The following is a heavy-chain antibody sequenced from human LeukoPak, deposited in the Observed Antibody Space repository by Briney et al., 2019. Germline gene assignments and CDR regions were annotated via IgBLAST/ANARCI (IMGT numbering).Heavy chain of an antibody. CDR2: IYFSET. CDR1: GASFSDTTYY. V-gene: IGHV4-39*01. J-gene: IGHJ3*02. D-gene: IGHD3-22*01. CDR3: GSPSKLVISRGGFDI. Sequence: SETLTLTCTVSGASFSDTTYYWAWIRQPPGKGLEWIGSIYFSETKYNPSLKSRITISGDTSKNQFSLKLSSVTAADTAVYYCGSPSKLVISRGGFDIWGQGRMVTVSA.